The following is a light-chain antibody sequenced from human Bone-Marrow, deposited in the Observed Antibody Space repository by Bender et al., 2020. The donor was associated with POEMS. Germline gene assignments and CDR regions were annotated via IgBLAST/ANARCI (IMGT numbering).Light chain of an antibody. CDR3: YSYGENNNWV. CDR2: ADD. J-gene: IGLJ3*02. Sequence: QSVLTQPPSASGTPGQRVTISCSGGSIGRNPINWYQQLPGTAPRLVIYADDRRPSGVPNRFSGSKSGNTASLTISGLQAEDEADYYCYSYGENNNWVFGGGTKLTVL. V-gene: IGLV1-44*01. CDR1: SIGRNP.